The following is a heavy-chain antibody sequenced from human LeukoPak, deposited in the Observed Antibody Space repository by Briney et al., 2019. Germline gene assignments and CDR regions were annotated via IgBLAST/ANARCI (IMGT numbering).Heavy chain of an antibody. D-gene: IGHD3-22*01. CDR3: ASQSGSGYSDY. V-gene: IGHV4-59*01. CDR1: GDSISSYY. CDR2: IYYSGST. Sequence: SETLSLTCTVSGDSISSYYWSWIRQPPGKGLEWIGYIYYSGSTNYNPSLKSRVTISVDTSKNQFSLRLRSVTAADTAVYYCASQSGSGYSDYWGQGTLVIVSS. J-gene: IGHJ4*02.